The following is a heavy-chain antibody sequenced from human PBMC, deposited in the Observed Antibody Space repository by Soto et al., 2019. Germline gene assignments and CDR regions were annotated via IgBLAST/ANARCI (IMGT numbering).Heavy chain of an antibody. CDR2: IYPGDSDT. J-gene: IGHJ3*02. D-gene: IGHD2-15*01. Sequence: ESLKISCKGSGYSFTSYWIGWVRQMPGKGLEWMGIIYPGDSDTRYSPSFQGQVTISADKSISTAYLQWSSLKASDTAMYYCARAKYCSGGSCYSDGAFDIWGQGTMVTVSS. V-gene: IGHV5-51*01. CDR1: GYSFTSYW. CDR3: ARAKYCSGGSCYSDGAFDI.